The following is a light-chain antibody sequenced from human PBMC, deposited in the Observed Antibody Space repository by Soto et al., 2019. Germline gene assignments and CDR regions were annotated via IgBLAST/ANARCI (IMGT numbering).Light chain of an antibody. V-gene: IGLV2-14*01. J-gene: IGLJ1*01. Sequence: QSVLPQPASVSGSPGQSITISCTGTSSDVGGYNSVSWFQQYPGKAPRLVIYDVSDRPSGVSNRISGSKSGNTASLTISGLQAEDEADYYCNSYTSSGTYVFGTGTKVTVL. CDR3: NSYTSSGTYV. CDR2: DVS. CDR1: SSDVGGYNS.